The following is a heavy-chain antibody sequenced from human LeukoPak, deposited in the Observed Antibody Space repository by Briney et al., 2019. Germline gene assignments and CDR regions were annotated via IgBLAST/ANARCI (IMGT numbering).Heavy chain of an antibody. J-gene: IGHJ4*02. D-gene: IGHD3-16*01. CDR1: GGSFSGYY. CDR3: ARARGLPYFDY. V-gene: IGHV4-34*01. CDR2: INHSGST. Sequence: SETLSLTCAVYGGSFSGYYWSWIRQPPGKGLEWIGEINHSGSTNYNPSLKSRVTISVDTSKNQFSLKLSSVTAADTAVYYCARARGLPYFDYWGQGTLVTVSS.